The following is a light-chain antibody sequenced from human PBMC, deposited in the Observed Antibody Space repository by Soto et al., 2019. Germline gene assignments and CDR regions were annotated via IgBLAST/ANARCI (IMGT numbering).Light chain of an antibody. J-gene: IGKJ1*01. CDR1: QTVLYTSNY. V-gene: IGKV4-1*01. CDR2: WAS. Sequence: DIMMTQSPDSLAVSLGERATINCKSSQTVLYTSNYLAWYQQKPGQPPKLLIYWASTRESGVPDRFSGSGSGTDFTHTISSLQAEDVAVYYCQQYYTTPVTFGQGTKVEIK. CDR3: QQYYTTPVT.